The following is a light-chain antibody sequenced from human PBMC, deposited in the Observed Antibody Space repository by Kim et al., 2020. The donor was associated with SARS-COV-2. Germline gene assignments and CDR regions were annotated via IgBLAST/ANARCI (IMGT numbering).Light chain of an antibody. CDR3: QHYNAYPVS. CDR1: QSISSW. V-gene: IGKV1-5*03. CDR2: KAS. J-gene: IGKJ2*01. Sequence: DIQLTQSPSTLSASVREGVTITCRASQSISSWLAWYQQKPGKAPKLLMYKASILEGGVPSRFSGSGSGTEFTLTISTLQPDDFATYYCQHYNAYPVSFGQWTKLEIK.